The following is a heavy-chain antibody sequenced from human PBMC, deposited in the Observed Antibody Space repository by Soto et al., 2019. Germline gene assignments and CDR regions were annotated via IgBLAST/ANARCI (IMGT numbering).Heavy chain of an antibody. CDR2: IIPISGTT. V-gene: IGHV1-69*13. J-gene: IGHJ6*02. D-gene: IGHD2-8*01. CDR3: ARVRCFNGLCHTADYGMDV. CDR1: GDVFRSYG. Sequence: SVKVSCKASGDVFRSYGINWVRQAPGQGLEWMGGIIPISGTTNYAQKFQGRVAITADESTDTVYMELSRLRSEDTAVYFCARVRCFNGLCHTADYGMDVWGQGTTVTAP.